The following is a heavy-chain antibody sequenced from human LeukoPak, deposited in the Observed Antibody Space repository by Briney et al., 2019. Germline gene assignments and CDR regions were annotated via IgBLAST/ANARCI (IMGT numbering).Heavy chain of an antibody. CDR3: ARAPGFGGTDFDY. CDR2: INPNSGDT. J-gene: IGHJ4*02. CDR1: GYTFIVYY. D-gene: IGHD2-8*02. Sequence: GASVTVFCKASGYTFIVYYIHWVRQAPGQGLEWMGWINPNSGDTSSAQSFQGRVSMTRDTSINTAYIDLSGLRSDDTGVYYCARAPGFGGTDFDYWGQGTLVTVSS. V-gene: IGHV1-2*02.